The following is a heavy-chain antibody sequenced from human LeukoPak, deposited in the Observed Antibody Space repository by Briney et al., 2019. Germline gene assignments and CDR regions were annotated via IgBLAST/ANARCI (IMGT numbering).Heavy chain of an antibody. CDR1: GFTFDDYA. Sequence: GRSLRLSCGASGFTFDDYAMHWVRQAPGKGLEWVSGISWNSGSIGYADSVKGRFTISRDNAKNSLYLQMNSLRAEDTAVYYCAKENKSGYYDFWSGYSTYYFDYWGQGTLVTVSS. V-gene: IGHV3-9*01. D-gene: IGHD3-3*01. CDR2: ISWNSGSI. CDR3: AKENKSGYYDFWSGYSTYYFDY. J-gene: IGHJ4*02.